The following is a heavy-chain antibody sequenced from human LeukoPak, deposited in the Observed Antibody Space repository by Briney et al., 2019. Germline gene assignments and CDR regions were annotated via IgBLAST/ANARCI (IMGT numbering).Heavy chain of an antibody. J-gene: IGHJ5*02. V-gene: IGHV4-61*02. CDR2: IHNSGTT. D-gene: IGHD1-26*01. CDR1: GASISSGSYY. CDR3: AREVMVGATTA. Sequence: SETLSLTCTVSGASISSGSYYWSWIRQPAGTGLEWIGRIHNSGTTKYDPSLKSRVTLSIDTSKNRFSLRLSSVTAADTAVYYCAREVMVGATTAWGQGTLVTVSS.